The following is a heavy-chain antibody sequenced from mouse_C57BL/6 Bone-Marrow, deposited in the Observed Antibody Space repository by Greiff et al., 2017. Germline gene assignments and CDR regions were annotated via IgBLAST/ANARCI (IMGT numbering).Heavy chain of an antibody. CDR2: IDPSDSYT. CDR1: GYTFTSYW. Sequence: QVQLQQPGAELVKPGASVKLSCKASGYTFTSYWMQWVKQRPGQGLEWIGEIDPSDSYTNYNQKFKGRATLTVVTSSSTAYMQLSSLTSEDSAVYYCARGSWYYAMDYWGQGTSVTVSS. J-gene: IGHJ4*01. CDR3: ARGSWYYAMDY. V-gene: IGHV1-50*01.